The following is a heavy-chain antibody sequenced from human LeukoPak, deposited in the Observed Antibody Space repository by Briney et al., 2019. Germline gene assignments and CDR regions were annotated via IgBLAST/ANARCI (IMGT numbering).Heavy chain of an antibody. CDR2: ISGSGDST. CDR1: GFTFRSYG. D-gene: IGHD6-19*01. V-gene: IGHV3-23*01. CDR3: AKEGQTVAGNGYFDS. Sequence: GGTLRLSCAASGFTFRSYGMSWVRQAPGKGLEWVSAISGSGDSTFYTDSVKGRFTISRDNSQNTLYLQMNSLRAEDTAVYYCAKEGQTVAGNGYFDSWGQGTLVTVSS. J-gene: IGHJ4*02.